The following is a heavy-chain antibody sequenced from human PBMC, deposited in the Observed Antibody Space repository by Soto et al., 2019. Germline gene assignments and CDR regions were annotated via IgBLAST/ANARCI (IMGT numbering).Heavy chain of an antibody. D-gene: IGHD6-19*01. CDR1: GYRFTSYL. J-gene: IGHJ4*02. CDR2: IHPSDSYT. V-gene: IGHV5-10-1*01. Sequence: PGESLKISCKGSGYRFTSYLISWVRQVPGKGLEWMGRIHPSDSYTNLSPPFQGHVTISVDKSATTAYLQWRSLRASDTAIYFCARQSPGSTGWFLVSWGQGTLVTVSS. CDR3: ARQSPGSTGWFLVS.